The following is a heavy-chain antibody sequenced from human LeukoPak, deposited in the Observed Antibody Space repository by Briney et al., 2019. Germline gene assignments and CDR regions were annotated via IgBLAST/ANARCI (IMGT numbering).Heavy chain of an antibody. D-gene: IGHD2-2*01. V-gene: IGHV1-2*02. CDR1: GYTFTGFY. CDR2: INPNNGGT. Sequence: GASVKVSCKASGYTFTGFYMHSVRQAPGQGLEWMGWINPNNGGTNYAQKFQGRVTVTRDTSISTAYMEVSSLTFDDTAVYYCARGGRYCGNNTCLHWGQGTLVTVSS. CDR3: ARGGRYCGNNTCLH. J-gene: IGHJ4*02.